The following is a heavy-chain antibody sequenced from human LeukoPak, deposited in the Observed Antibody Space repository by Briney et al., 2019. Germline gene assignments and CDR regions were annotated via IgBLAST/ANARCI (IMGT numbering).Heavy chain of an antibody. Sequence: SETLSLTCTVSGGSISSYYWSWIRQPAGKGLEWIGRIYTSGSTNYNPSPKSRVTISVDKSKNQFSLKLSSVTAADTAVYYCAREELGYCSSTSCPHFDYWGQGTLVTVSS. D-gene: IGHD2-2*01. V-gene: IGHV4-4*07. CDR2: IYTSGST. J-gene: IGHJ4*02. CDR1: GGSISSYY. CDR3: AREELGYCSSTSCPHFDY.